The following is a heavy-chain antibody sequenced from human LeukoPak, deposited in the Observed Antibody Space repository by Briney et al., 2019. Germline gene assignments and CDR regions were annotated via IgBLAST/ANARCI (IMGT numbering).Heavy chain of an antibody. CDR1: GFTFSSYG. CDR2: ISYDGSNK. Sequence: PGGSLRLSCAASGFTFSSYGMHWVRQAPGKGLEWVAVISYDGSNKYYADSVKGRFTISRDNSKNTLYLQMNSLRAEDTAVYYCAKEPGAGSCQVVYYFDYWGQGTLVTVSS. V-gene: IGHV3-30*18. D-gene: IGHD2-2*01. J-gene: IGHJ4*02. CDR3: AKEPGAGSCQVVYYFDY.